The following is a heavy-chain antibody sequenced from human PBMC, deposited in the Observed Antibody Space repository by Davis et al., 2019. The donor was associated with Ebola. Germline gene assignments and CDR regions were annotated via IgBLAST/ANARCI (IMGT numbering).Heavy chain of an antibody. Sequence: PGGSLRLSCAASGFTFSSYGMHWVRQAPGKGLEWVAVISYDGSNKYYADSVKGRFTISRDNSKNTLYLQMNSLRAEDTAVYYCAKDEEQWPPNYYYYYGMDVWGQGTTVTVSS. CDR3: AKDEEQWPPNYYYYYGMDV. D-gene: IGHD6-19*01. CDR2: ISYDGSNK. J-gene: IGHJ6*02. V-gene: IGHV3-30*18. CDR1: GFTFSSYG.